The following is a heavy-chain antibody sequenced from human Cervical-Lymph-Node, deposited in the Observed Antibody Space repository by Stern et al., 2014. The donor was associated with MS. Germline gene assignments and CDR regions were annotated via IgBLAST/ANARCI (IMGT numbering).Heavy chain of an antibody. V-gene: IGHV3-53*01. CDR3: ARDTSSPERSDW. D-gene: IGHD1-1*01. J-gene: IGHJ4*02. CDR2: ITNVGST. Sequence: EVQLEESGGGVIQPGGSLRLSCTASGFTVSRDYMTWVRQAPGKGLEWGALITNVGSTFYTGHVKGRFAISRDDSKNTVYLHMTSLRAEDTAMYYCARDTSSPERSDWWGQGTLVTVSS. CDR1: GFTVSRDY.